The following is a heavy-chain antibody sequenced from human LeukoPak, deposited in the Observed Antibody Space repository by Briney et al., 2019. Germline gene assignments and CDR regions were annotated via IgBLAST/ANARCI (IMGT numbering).Heavy chain of an antibody. D-gene: IGHD1-26*01. CDR1: GFTFSSYA. CDR3: VRAFTGYYFLDS. Sequence: GGSLRLSCSGSGFTFSSYAMHWVRQAPGKGLQSVSAIDSNGVSTYYTDSVKDRFAISRDNSKNTLFLQMSSLRPEDTAVYFCVRAFTGYYFLDSWGQGTLVTVSS. J-gene: IGHJ4*02. CDR2: IDSNGVST. V-gene: IGHV3-64D*08.